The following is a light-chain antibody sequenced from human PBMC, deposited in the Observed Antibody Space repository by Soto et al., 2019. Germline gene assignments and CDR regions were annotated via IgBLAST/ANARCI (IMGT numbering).Light chain of an antibody. CDR1: LNVNSY. J-gene: IGKJ4*01. Sequence: VLTQSPATLSLSPGERAPPSCRASLNVNSYLAWYQQKPGQAPRLLIYDASNRAAGIPARFSGSGSGTDFTLTISSLEPEDFATYYCQQSYSTPLGFGGGTKVDIK. CDR2: DAS. CDR3: QQSYSTPLG. V-gene: IGKV3-11*01.